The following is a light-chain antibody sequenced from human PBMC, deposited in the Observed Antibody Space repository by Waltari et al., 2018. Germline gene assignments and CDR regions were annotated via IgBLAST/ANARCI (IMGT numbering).Light chain of an antibody. V-gene: IGKV3-20*01. CDR3: QHYVRLPAT. Sequence: EVVLTQSPGTLSLSPGERATLSCRASQSVSRALAWYQQKPGQAPRLLIYGASIRATGIPYRFRGSGSGTDLSLTISRLEPADSAMYYCQHYVRLPATFGQGTKVEIK. CDR2: GAS. CDR1: QSVSRA. J-gene: IGKJ1*01.